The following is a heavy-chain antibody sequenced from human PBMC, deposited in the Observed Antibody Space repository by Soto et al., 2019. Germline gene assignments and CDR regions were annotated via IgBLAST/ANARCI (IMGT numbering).Heavy chain of an antibody. J-gene: IGHJ4*02. CDR1: GLTFSSSA. D-gene: IGHD2-2*01. Sequence: PGGSLRLSCAASGLTFSSSAMSWVRQAPGKGLEWVSSISGSGRTTYYADSVKGRFTTSRDNSKNMLYLQMNSLRAEDTAVYYCVKDLFIVIVTRAEGYWGQGTLVTVSS. V-gene: IGHV3-23*01. CDR3: VKDLFIVIVTRAEGY. CDR2: ISGSGRTT.